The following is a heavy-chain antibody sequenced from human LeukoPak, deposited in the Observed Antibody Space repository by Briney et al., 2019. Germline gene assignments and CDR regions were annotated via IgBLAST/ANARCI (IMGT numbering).Heavy chain of an antibody. CDR1: GFTFSRYG. CDR2: KSDGGTHE. Sequence: GGSLRLSCVASGFTFSRYGMHWVRQAPGKGLEWVAVKSDGGTHEYFVDSVKGRFTISRDNAKNSLSLQMNSLSTEDTALYYCARFDSGWQALDYWGQGTLVTVSS. J-gene: IGHJ4*02. CDR3: ARFDSGWQALDY. D-gene: IGHD6-19*01. V-gene: IGHV3-30*03.